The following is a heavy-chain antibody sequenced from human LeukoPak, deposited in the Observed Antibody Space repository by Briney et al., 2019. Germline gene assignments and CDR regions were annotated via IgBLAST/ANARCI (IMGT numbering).Heavy chain of an antibody. D-gene: IGHD1-26*01. J-gene: IGHJ4*02. CDR1: EFTVSSNY. CDR2: ISYDGSNK. V-gene: IGHV3-30-3*01. CDR3: ARRDPLSYQLGTLNFDH. Sequence: GGSLRLSCAASEFTVSSNYMSWVRQAPGKGLEWVAVISYDGSNKYYADSVKGRFTISRDNAKNSLYLEMNSLTAEDTAVYYCARRDPLSYQLGTLNFDHWGQGTLVTVSS.